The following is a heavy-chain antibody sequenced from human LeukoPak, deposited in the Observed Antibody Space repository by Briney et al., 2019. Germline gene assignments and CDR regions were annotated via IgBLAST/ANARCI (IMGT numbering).Heavy chain of an antibody. D-gene: IGHD6-6*01. CDR3: ARGRYSSSSVGWFDP. V-gene: IGHV4-59*01. Sequence: SETLSLTCTVSGGSIRSYYWSWIRQPPGKGLEWIGCVYYSGSTNYNPSLKSRVTISVDTSKNQFSLKLSSVTAADTAVYYCARGRYSSSSVGWFDPWGQGTLVTVSS. CDR2: VYYSGST. CDR1: GGSIRSYY. J-gene: IGHJ5*02.